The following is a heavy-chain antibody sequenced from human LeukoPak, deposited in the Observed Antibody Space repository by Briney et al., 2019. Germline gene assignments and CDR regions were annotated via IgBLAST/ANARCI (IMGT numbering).Heavy chain of an antibody. J-gene: IGHJ4*02. CDR3: ARGRGYSDY. V-gene: IGHV4-59*01. CDR2: IYYSGTT. CDR1: GGSISSYY. Sequence: PSETLSLTCNVSGGSISSYYWSWIRQPPGKGLECIGYIYYSGTTKYNPSLKSRVTILVDTSKNQFSLRLTSVTAADTAVYYCARGRGYSDYWGRGTLVTVSS.